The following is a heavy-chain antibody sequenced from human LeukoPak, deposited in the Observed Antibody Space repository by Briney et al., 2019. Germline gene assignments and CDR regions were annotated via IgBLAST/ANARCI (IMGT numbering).Heavy chain of an antibody. CDR1: GYSFTSYW. D-gene: IGHD1-26*01. V-gene: IGHV5-51*01. Sequence: GESLKISCKGSGYSFTSYWIGWVRQMPGKGLEWMVIIYPGDSDTRYSPSFQGQVTISADKSISTAYLQWSSLKASDTAMYYCASAPSGSYPPDAFDIWGQGTMVTVSS. CDR3: ASAPSGSYPPDAFDI. J-gene: IGHJ3*02. CDR2: IYPGDSDT.